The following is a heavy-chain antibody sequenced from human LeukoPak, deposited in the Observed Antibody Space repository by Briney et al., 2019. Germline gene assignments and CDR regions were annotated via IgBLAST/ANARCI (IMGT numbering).Heavy chain of an antibody. Sequence: TLSLTCTVSGGSINTPNYYWSWIRQPAGKGLEWIGRIYISGSGSTNYNPSLKSRVTMSVDTSKNQFSLKLSSVTAADTAVYYCARDKRVAVAGTYIYYYYMDVWGNGTTVTISS. D-gene: IGHD6-19*01. CDR2: IYISGSGST. CDR1: GGSINTPNYY. J-gene: IGHJ6*03. V-gene: IGHV4-61*02. CDR3: ARDKRVAVAGTYIYYYYMDV.